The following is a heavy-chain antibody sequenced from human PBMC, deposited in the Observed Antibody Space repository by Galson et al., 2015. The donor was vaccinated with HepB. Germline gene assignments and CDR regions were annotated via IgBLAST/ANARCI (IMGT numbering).Heavy chain of an antibody. V-gene: IGHV3-48*01. Sequence: SLRLSCAASGFTFSSYSMNWVRQAPGKGLEWVSYISSSSSTIYYADSVKGRFTISRDNAKNSLYLQMNSLRAEDTAVYYCARDLWEQPFDIWGQGTMVTVSS. CDR1: GFTFSSYS. J-gene: IGHJ3*02. D-gene: IGHD1-26*01. CDR3: ARDLWEQPFDI. CDR2: ISSSSSTI.